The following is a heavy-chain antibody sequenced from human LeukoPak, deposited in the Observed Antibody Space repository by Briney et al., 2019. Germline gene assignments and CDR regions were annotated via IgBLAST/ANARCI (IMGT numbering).Heavy chain of an antibody. Sequence: GGSLRLSCTPSGFTFGDNAMNWVRQAPGKGLEWISFVSISSGTIYYADSVNGRFRISRDNAKSSLDLEMNSLRAEDTAVYYCARAMSTFGGVRNYFDSWGQGTLVTVSS. D-gene: IGHD3-16*01. CDR2: VSISSGTI. V-gene: IGHV3-48*04. CDR1: GFTFGDNA. CDR3: ARAMSTFGGVRNYFDS. J-gene: IGHJ4*02.